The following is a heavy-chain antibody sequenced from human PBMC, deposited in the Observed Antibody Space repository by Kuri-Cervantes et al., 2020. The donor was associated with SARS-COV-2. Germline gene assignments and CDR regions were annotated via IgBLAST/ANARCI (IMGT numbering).Heavy chain of an antibody. J-gene: IGHJ4*02. CDR1: GGSFSGYY. D-gene: IGHD3-22*01. CDR3: AKSEMFYDMSGYYFDN. V-gene: IGHV4-34*01. Sequence: SQTLSLTCAVYGGSFSGYYWSWIRQPPGKGLEWIGEINHSGSTNYNPSLKSRVSTSIDTSKNLFSLQLTPVTAADTAVYYCAKSEMFYDMSGYYFDNWGKGTLVTVSS. CDR2: INHSGST.